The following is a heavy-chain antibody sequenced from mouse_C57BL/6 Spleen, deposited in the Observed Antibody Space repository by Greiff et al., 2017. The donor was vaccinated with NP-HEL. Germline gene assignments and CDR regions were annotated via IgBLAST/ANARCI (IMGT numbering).Heavy chain of an antibody. Sequence: ESGPGLVKPSQSLSLTCSVTGYSITSGYYWNWIRQFPGNKLEWMGYISYDGSNNYNPSLKNRISITRDTSKNQFFLKLNSVTTEDTATYYCASARGLIYDGYAMDYWGQGTSVTVSS. V-gene: IGHV3-6*01. D-gene: IGHD2-12*01. CDR1: GYSITSGYY. CDR2: ISYDGSN. J-gene: IGHJ4*01. CDR3: ASARGLIYDGYAMDY.